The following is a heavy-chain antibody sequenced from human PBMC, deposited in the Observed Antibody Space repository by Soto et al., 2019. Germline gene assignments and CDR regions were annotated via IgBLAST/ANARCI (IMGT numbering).Heavy chain of an antibody. CDR2: INPNSGGT. CDR1: GYTFTGYY. Sequence: ASVKVSCKASGYTFTGYYMHWARQAPGQGLEWMGWINPNSGGTNYAQKFQGWVTMTRDTSISTAYMELSRLRSDDTAVYYCARGPTLGELSLSVFDYWGQGTLVTVSS. CDR3: ARGPTLGELSLSVFDY. D-gene: IGHD3-16*02. V-gene: IGHV1-2*04. J-gene: IGHJ4*02.